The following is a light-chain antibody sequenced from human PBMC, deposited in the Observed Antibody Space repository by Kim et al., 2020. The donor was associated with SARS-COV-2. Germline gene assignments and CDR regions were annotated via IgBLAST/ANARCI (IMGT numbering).Light chain of an antibody. CDR1: QNLNTW. CDR2: DAS. J-gene: IGKJ1*01. CDR3: QQYHSSPPT. V-gene: IGKV1-5*01. Sequence: ASIGDRVTITCRASQNLNTWLAWYQQKPGEAPKLLISDASRLQNGVPSRFSGSVSGTEFTLTISNLQPDDFATFYCQQYHSSPPTFGQGTKVEIK.